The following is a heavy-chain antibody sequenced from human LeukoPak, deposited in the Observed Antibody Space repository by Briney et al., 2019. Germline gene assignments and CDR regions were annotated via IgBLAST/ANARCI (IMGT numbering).Heavy chain of an antibody. CDR2: IYHSGST. D-gene: IGHD3-3*01. J-gene: IGHJ4*02. Sequence: SGTLSLTCAVSGGSISSSNWWSWVRQPPGKGLEWIGEIYHSGSTNYNPSLKSRVTISVDKSKNQFSLKLSSVTAADTAVYYCARIGRFLEWGYQLVHRYYFDYWGQGTLVTVSS. CDR1: GGSISSSNW. V-gene: IGHV4-4*02. CDR3: ARIGRFLEWGYQLVHRYYFDY.